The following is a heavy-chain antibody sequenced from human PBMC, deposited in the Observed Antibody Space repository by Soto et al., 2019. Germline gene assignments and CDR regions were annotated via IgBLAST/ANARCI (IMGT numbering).Heavy chain of an antibody. CDR3: ARDIRGYGAGSYFPKSMDV. V-gene: IGHV1-69*15. CDR1: VGTFSSYA. Sequence: SVKVSCQASVGTFSSYAISWVRQAPGQGLEKMGRIIPIYGTAKYKQKIKGRVTTTADESTSTAYMKLSSVRYEDTTEYNSARDIRGYGAGSYFPKSMDVWGQGPTVTVSS. J-gene: IGHJ6*02. CDR2: IIPIYGTA. D-gene: IGHD3-10*01.